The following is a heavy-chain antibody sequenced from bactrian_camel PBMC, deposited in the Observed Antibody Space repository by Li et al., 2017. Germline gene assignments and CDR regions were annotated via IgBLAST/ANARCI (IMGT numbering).Heavy chain of an antibody. CDR3: AGGYIGSRCDLAATSYNY. J-gene: IGHJ4*01. CDR1: GFTFSSDA. V-gene: IGHV3S40*01. D-gene: IGHD5*01. Sequence: VQLVESGGGLVQPGGSLTLSCAASGFTFSSDAMSWVRQAPGKGLEWVSSIYTGGAGTCYADSVKGRFTISQDNAKNTVYLQMNSLKAEDTAMYYCAGGYIGSRCDLAATSYNYWGQGTQVTVS. CDR2: IYTGGAGT.